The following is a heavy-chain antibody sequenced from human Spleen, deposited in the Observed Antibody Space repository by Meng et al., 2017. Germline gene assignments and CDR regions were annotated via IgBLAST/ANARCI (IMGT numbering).Heavy chain of an antibody. CDR2: IYPSDSDT. J-gene: IGHJ3*02. D-gene: IGHD2-2*01. Sequence: GESLKISCKGSEYDFTNNWIGWVRQMPGKGLEWMGIIYPSDSDTRYSPSFQGQVTISADKSINTAYLQWSSLKASDTAMYYCARYHLFYDFDTWGQGTMVTVSS. CDR1: EYDFTNNW. CDR3: ARYHLFYDFDT. V-gene: IGHV5-51*01.